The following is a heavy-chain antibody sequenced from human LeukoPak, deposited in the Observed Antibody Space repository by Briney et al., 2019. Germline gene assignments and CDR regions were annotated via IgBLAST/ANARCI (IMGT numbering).Heavy chain of an antibody. Sequence: SETLSLTCAGSGGSINNYYWSWIRQPPGKELEWIGYIYYSGSTNYNPSLKSRVTISIDTSKNQFSLKLSSVTAADTAVYYCARSLNSSPPFDYWGQGTLVTVSS. CDR3: ARSLNSSPPFDY. CDR2: IYYSGST. V-gene: IGHV4-59*01. CDR1: GGSINNYY. D-gene: IGHD6-13*01. J-gene: IGHJ4*02.